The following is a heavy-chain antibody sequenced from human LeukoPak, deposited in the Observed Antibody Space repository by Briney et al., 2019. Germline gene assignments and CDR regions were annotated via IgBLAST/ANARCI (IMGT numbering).Heavy chain of an antibody. D-gene: IGHD3-3*01. J-gene: IGHJ6*03. CDR3: AKDFVVSYDFWSGSSIRNYYKDV. CDR2: IRYDGSNK. V-gene: IGHV3-30*02. Sequence: PGGSLRLSCAASGFTFSSYGMHWVRQAPGKGLEWVAFIRYDGSNKYYADSVKGRFTISRDNSKNTLYLQMNSLRAEDTAVYYCAKDFVVSYDFWSGSSIRNYYKDVWGKGTTVTVSS. CDR1: GFTFSSYG.